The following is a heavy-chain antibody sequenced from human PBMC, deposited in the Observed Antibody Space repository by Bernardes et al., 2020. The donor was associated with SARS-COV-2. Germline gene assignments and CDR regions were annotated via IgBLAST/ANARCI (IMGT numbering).Heavy chain of an antibody. V-gene: IGHV4-34*01. CDR3: ARGSAAVVSHFMLLFANWYFDL. J-gene: IGHJ2*01. CDR2: INDSGST. Sequence: SETLSLTCAVYSGSFSGYYWSWIRQTPGKGLEWIGEINDSGSTKYNPALKSRVTISVDPSKNQFHLKLNSVTAADTAVYYCARGSAAVVSHFMLLFANWYFDLWGRGTLVTVSS. D-gene: IGHD2-15*01. CDR1: SGSFSGYY.